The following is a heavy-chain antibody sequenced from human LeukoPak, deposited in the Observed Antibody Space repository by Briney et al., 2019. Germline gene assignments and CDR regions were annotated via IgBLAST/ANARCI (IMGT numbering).Heavy chain of an antibody. J-gene: IGHJ3*02. CDR2: IKSKTDGGTT. V-gene: IGHV3-15*01. CDR3: TTDLYYDSSGYYYGGFNAFDI. CDR1: GFTFSNAW. D-gene: IGHD3-22*01. Sequence: KPGGSLRLSCAASGFTFSNAWMSWVRQAPGMGLEWVGRIKSKTDGGTTAYAAPVKGRFTISRDDSKNTLYLQMNSLKTEDTAVYYCTTDLYYDSSGYYYGGFNAFDIWGQGTMVSVSS.